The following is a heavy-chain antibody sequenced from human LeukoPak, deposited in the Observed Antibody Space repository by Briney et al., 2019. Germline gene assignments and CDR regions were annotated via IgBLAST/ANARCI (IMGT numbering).Heavy chain of an antibody. CDR2: IKQDGSEK. J-gene: IGHJ5*02. D-gene: IGHD4-11*01. CDR3: AKDYRGNWFDP. V-gene: IGHV3-7*01. CDR1: GFTFSNYW. Sequence: PGGSLRLSCAASGFTFSNYWMSWVRQAPGKGLEWVANIKQDGSEKYYVDSVKGRFTISRDNAKNSLYLQMNSLRAEDTAVYYCAKDYRGNWFDPWGQGTLVTVSS.